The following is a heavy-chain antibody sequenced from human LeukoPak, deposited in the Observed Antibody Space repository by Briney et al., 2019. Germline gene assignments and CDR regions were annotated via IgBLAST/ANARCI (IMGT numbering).Heavy chain of an antibody. J-gene: IGHJ4*02. D-gene: IGHD3-3*01. CDR1: GYTFTSYY. CDR3: ARDFGMEWLSNDGDFDY. V-gene: IGHV1-46*01. CDR2: INPSGGST. Sequence: ASVKVSCKASGYTFTSYYMHWVRQAPGQGLEWMGIINPSGGSTSYAQKLQGRVTMTTDTSTSTAYMELRSLRSDDTAVYYCARDFGMEWLSNDGDFDYWGQGTLVTVSS.